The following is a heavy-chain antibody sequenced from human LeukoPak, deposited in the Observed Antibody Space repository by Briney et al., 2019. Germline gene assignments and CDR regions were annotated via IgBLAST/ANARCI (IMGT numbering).Heavy chain of an antibody. J-gene: IGHJ4*02. CDR3: AGDSNGWYLGGPFDY. CDR2: IYHSGST. Sequence: SETLSLTCAVSGYSISSGYYWGWIRQPPGKGLEWVGSIYHSGSTYYNPSLKSRVTISVDTSQNQLPLKLSSVTAADTSVYYCAGDSNGWYLGGPFDYWGQGTLVTVSS. V-gene: IGHV4-38-2*01. CDR1: GYSISSGYY. D-gene: IGHD6-19*01.